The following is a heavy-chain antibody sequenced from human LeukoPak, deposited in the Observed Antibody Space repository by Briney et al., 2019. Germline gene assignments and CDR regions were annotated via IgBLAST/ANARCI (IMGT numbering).Heavy chain of an antibody. J-gene: IGHJ4*02. D-gene: IGHD3-22*01. V-gene: IGHV3-11*04. Sequence: PGGSLRLSCAASGFTFSDYYMSWIRQAPGKGLEWVSYISSSGSTIYYADSVKGRFTISRDNAKNSLYLQMNSLRAEDTAIYYCARELYYDSSGYYRLDDYWGQGTLVTASS. CDR3: ARELYYDSSGYYRLDDY. CDR1: GFTFSDYY. CDR2: ISSSGSTI.